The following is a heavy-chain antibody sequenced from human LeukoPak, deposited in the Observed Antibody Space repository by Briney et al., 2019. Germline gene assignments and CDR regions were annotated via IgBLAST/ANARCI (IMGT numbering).Heavy chain of an antibody. CDR2: IKQDGSEK. J-gene: IGHJ4*02. D-gene: IGHD6-13*01. CDR1: GFTFSSYW. V-gene: IGHV3-7*01. Sequence: GGSLRLSCAASGFTFSSYWMTWVRQATGKGLEWVASIKQDGSEKYYVDSVKGRFIISRENAKNSLYLQMSRLRVEDTAVYYWARKGDGYSRSWSPRDGDYYFDDWGQGNLVTVSS. CDR3: ARKGDGYSRSWSPRDGDYYFDD.